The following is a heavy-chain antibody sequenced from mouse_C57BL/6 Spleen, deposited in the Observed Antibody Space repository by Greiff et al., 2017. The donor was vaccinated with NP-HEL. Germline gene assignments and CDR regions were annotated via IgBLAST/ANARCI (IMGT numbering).Heavy chain of an antibody. CDR2: INPNNGGT. CDR3: ARLRYYGSSYQDWYFDV. V-gene: IGHV1-18*01. D-gene: IGHD1-1*01. Sequence: VQLQQSGPELVKPGASVKIPCKASGYTFTDYNMDWVKQSHGKSLEWIGDINPNNGGTIYNQKFKGKATLTVDKSSSTAYMELRSLTSEDTAVYYCARLRYYGSSYQDWYFDVWGTGTTVTVSS. J-gene: IGHJ1*03. CDR1: GYTFTDYN.